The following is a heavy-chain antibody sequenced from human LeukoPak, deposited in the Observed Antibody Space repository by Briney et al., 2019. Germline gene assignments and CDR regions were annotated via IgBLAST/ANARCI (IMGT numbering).Heavy chain of an antibody. J-gene: IGHJ4*02. Sequence: ASVKVSCEASGYTFTGYYMHWVRQAPGQGLEWMGWINPNNGGTKYAQKFQGRVTMTRDTSINTAYMELSRLRSDDTAVYYCARAFEDSRGSSLHFDYWGEGTLVTVSS. CDR2: INPNNGGT. V-gene: IGHV1-2*02. CDR3: ARAFEDSRGSSLHFDY. D-gene: IGHD3-22*01. CDR1: GYTFTGYY.